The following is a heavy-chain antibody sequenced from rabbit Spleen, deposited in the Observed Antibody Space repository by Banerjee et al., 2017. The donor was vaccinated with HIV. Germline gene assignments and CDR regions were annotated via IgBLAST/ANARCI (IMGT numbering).Heavy chain of an antibody. CDR2: IDPVFGST. J-gene: IGHJ4*01. CDR3: VRDTWHFKL. D-gene: IGHD3-1*01. CDR1: GFSFSSNYY. V-gene: IGHV1S45*01. Sequence: QEQLVESGGGLVQPEGSLTLTCTASGFSFSSNYYMCWVRQAPGKGLEWIGYIDPVFGSTYYASWVNGRFTISSHNAQNTLYLQLNSLTAADTATYFCVRDTWHFKLWGQGTLVTVS.